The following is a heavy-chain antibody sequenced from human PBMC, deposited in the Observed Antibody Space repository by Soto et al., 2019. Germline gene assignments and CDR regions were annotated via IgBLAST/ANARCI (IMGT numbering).Heavy chain of an antibody. CDR3: ARARGYSGQITPPPYFDY. J-gene: IGHJ4*02. CDR1: GGAFSSYA. CDR2: IIPIFGTA. Sequence: SVTVSCEASGGAFSSYAISWVRQAPVQGLEWMGGIIPIFGTANYAQKFQGRVTITADESTSTAYMELSSLRSEDTAVYYCARARGYSGQITPPPYFDYWGQGTLVTVSS. D-gene: IGHD5-12*01. V-gene: IGHV1-69*01.